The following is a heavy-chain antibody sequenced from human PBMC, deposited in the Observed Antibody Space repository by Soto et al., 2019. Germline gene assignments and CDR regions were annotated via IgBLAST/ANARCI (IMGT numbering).Heavy chain of an antibody. V-gene: IGHV1-69*01. Sequence: QVQLVQSGAEVKKPGSSVKVSCKASGGTFRSYSINWVRHAPGQGLEWMGEIIPIFGTANYAQKFQGRVTITAEASTSTAYMELSSLRSEDTAVYYCAKDGGRHSGGIDYWGQGTLVNVSS. CDR3: AKDGGRHSGGIDY. CDR2: IIPIFGTA. CDR1: GGTFRSYS. D-gene: IGHD1-26*01. J-gene: IGHJ4*02.